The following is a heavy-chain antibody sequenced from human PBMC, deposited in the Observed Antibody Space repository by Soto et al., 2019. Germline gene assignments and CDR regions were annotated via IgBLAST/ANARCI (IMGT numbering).Heavy chain of an antibody. J-gene: IGHJ4*02. D-gene: IGHD3-22*01. CDR3: ARADFQRTYYYDSSGYYFDY. CDR1: GGTFSSYA. Sequence: SVKVSCKASGGTFSSYAISWVRQAPGQGLEWMGGIIPIFGTANYAQKFQGRVTITADESTSTAYMELSSLRSEDTAVYYCARADFQRTYYYDSSGYYFDYWGQGTLVTVSS. V-gene: IGHV1-69*13. CDR2: IIPIFGTA.